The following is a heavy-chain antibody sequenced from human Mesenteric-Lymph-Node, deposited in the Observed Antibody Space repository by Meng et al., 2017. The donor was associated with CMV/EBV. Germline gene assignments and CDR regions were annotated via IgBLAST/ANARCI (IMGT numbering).Heavy chain of an antibody. CDR2: INPYNGNT. D-gene: IGHD2-15*01. Sequence: ASVKVSCKASGYTFHDYAITWVRQAPGQGLEWMGWINPYNGNTNYAERLQGRVTMTTDTSSSTAYMELRSLRYDDTAVYYCARDPGLLLTMNDFWGQGTLVTVSS. J-gene: IGHJ4*02. V-gene: IGHV1-18*01. CDR1: GYTFHDYA. CDR3: ARDPGLLLTMNDF.